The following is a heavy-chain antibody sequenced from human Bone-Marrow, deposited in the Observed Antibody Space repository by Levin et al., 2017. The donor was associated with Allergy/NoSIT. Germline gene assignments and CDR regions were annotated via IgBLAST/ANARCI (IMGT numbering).Heavy chain of an antibody. CDR2: IYYSGST. CDR1: GGSISSYY. D-gene: IGHD6-6*01. Sequence: SETLSLTCTVSGGSISSYYWSWIRQPPGKGLEWIGYIYYSGSTNYNPSLKSRVTISVDTSKNQFSLKLSSVTAADTAVYYCARDGAARPLFPPSLGLEGTGSTLYGMDVWGQGTTVTVSS. CDR3: ARDGAARPLFPPSLGLEGTGSTLYGMDV. J-gene: IGHJ6*02. V-gene: IGHV4-59*01.